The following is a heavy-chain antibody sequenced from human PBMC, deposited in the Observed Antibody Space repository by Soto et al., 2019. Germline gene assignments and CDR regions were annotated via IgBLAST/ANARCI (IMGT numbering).Heavy chain of an antibody. V-gene: IGHV1-2*02. D-gene: IGHD3-3*01. J-gene: IGHJ4*02. Sequence: GASVKVSCKASGYTFTGYYMHWVRQAPGRGLEWMGWINPNSGGTNYAQKFQGRVTMTRDTSISTAYMELSRLRSDDTAVYYCASGIQAQLPDLVTIFGVPLPYYFDYWGQGTLVTVSS. CDR1: GYTFTGYY. CDR3: ASGIQAQLPDLVTIFGVPLPYYFDY. CDR2: INPNSGGT.